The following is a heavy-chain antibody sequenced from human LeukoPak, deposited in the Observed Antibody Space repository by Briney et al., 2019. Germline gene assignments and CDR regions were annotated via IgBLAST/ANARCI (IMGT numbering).Heavy chain of an antibody. J-gene: IGHJ4*02. CDR1: GGSISSYY. CDR2: IYYSGST. Sequence: SETLSLTCTVSGGSISSYYWSWIRQPPGKGLEWIGYIYYSGSTNYNPSLKSRVTISVDTSKNQFSLKLSSVTAADTAVYYCARDLEAAAAPDYWGQGTLVTVSS. CDR3: ARDLEAAAAPDY. D-gene: IGHD6-13*01. V-gene: IGHV4-59*12.